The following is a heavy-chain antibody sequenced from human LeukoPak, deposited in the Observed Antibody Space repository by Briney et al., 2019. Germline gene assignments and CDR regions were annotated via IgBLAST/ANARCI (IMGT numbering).Heavy chain of an antibody. CDR3: ARDGIRRFDY. J-gene: IGHJ4*02. Sequence: GGSLRLSCAASGFNFNSHGMNWVRQAPGKGLEWVSYISSSSSTIYYADSVKGRFTISRDNAKNSLYLQMNSLRDEDTAVYYCARDGIRRFDYWGQGTLVTVSS. V-gene: IGHV3-48*02. D-gene: IGHD1-14*01. CDR1: GFNFNSHG. CDR2: ISSSSSTI.